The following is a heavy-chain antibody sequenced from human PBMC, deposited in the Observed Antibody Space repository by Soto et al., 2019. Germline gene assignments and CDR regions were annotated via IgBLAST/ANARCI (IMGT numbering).Heavy chain of an antibody. CDR3: AKAQPYCSGGSCSLGYYYYYYYMDV. D-gene: IGHD2-15*01. V-gene: IGHV3-23*01. J-gene: IGHJ6*03. Sequence: GGSLRLSCAASGFTFSSYAMSWVRQAPGKGLEWVSAISGSGGSTYYADSVKGRFTISRDNSKNTLYLQMNSLRAEDTAVYYCAKAQPYCSGGSCSLGYYYYYYYMDVWGKGTTVTVSS. CDR2: ISGSGGST. CDR1: GFTFSSYA.